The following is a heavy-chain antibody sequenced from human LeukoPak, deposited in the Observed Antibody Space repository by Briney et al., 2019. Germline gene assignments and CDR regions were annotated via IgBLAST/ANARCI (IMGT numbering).Heavy chain of an antibody. Sequence: SQTLSLTCAVSGGSISSGGYSWSWIRQPPGKGLEWIGYIYHSGSTYYNPSLKSRVTISVDRSRNQFSLKLSSVTAADTAVYYCAREELSKNWFDPWGQGTLVTVSS. CDR1: GGSISSGGYS. D-gene: IGHD3-16*02. J-gene: IGHJ5*02. CDR2: IYHSGST. V-gene: IGHV4-30-2*01. CDR3: AREELSKNWFDP.